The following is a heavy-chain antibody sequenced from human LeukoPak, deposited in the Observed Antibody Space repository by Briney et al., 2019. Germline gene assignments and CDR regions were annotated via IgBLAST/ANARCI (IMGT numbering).Heavy chain of an antibody. D-gene: IGHD5-12*01. CDR2: ISPYNGYT. CDR1: GYTFTSNG. CDR3: ARIHSGYDFDY. J-gene: IGHJ4*02. Sequence: GASVKVSCKASGYTFTSNGISWVRQAPGQGLEWMGWISPYNGYTNYAQKLRDRVTMATDTSTRTAYMELRSLRSDDTAVYYCARIHSGYDFDYWGQGTLVTVSS. V-gene: IGHV1-18*04.